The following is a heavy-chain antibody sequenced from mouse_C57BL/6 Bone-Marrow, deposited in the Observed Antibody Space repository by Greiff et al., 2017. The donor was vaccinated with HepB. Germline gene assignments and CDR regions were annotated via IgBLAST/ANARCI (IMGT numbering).Heavy chain of an antibody. V-gene: IGHV2-2*01. CDR1: GFSLTSYG. J-gene: IGHJ1*03. CDR2: IWSGGST. D-gene: IGHD1-1*01. CDR3: ARNWIYYYGTVPKDFDV. Sequence: QVQLQQSGPGLVQPSQSLSITCTVSGFSLTSYGVHWVRQSPGKGLEWLGVIWSGGSTDYNAAFISRLSISKDNSKSQVFFKMNSLQADDTAIYYCARNWIYYYGTVPKDFDVWGTGTTVTVSS.